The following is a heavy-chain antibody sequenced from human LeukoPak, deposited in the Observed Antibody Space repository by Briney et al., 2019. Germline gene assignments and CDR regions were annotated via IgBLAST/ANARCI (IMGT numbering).Heavy chain of an antibody. J-gene: IGHJ4*02. Sequence: ASVKVSCKASGGTVSSYAISWVRQPPGQGLEWMGVIIPIFGTTNYAQQFQGRVTTTADESTSTAYMELSSLRSEDTAVYYCARGQRLLAYFDYWGAGNLVTVSS. CDR1: GGTVSSYA. V-gene: IGHV1-69*13. CDR2: IIPIFGTT. D-gene: IGHD6-25*01. CDR3: ARGQRLLAYFDY.